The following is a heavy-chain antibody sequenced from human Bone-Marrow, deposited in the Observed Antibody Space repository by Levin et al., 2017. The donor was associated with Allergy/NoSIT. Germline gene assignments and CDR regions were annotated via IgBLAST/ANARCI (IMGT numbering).Heavy chain of an antibody. D-gene: IGHD6-13*01. V-gene: IGHV3-53*01. CDR2: IYSVGTT. Sequence: GGSLRLSCAASGFTVSNNYMSWVRQPPGKGLEWVSLIYSVGTTHYADSVRGRFTISRDHSENTLYLQMNNLRAEDAAVYYCARNPGSTNWSWGQGTLVTVSS. CDR3: ARNPGSTNWS. CDR1: GFTVSNNY. J-gene: IGHJ4*02.